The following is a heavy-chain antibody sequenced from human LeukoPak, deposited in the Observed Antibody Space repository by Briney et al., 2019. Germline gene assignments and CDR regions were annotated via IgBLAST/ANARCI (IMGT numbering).Heavy chain of an antibody. CDR1: GYTFTGYY. CDR2: INPNSGGT. V-gene: IGHV1-2*02. Sequence: GASVKVSCKASGYTFTGYYMHWVRQAPGQGLEWMGWINPNSGGTNYAQKFQGRVTMTRDTSISTAYMELSRLRSDDTAVYYCARDRLEAAAGLNWFDPWGQGTLVTVSS. J-gene: IGHJ5*02. CDR3: ARDRLEAAAGLNWFDP. D-gene: IGHD6-13*01.